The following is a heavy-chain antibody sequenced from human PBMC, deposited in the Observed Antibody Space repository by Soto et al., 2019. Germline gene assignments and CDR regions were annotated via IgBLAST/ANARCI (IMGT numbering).Heavy chain of an antibody. D-gene: IGHD2-2*01. CDR2: INPSGGST. V-gene: IGHV1-46*01. J-gene: IGHJ6*02. CDR1: GYTFTSYY. CDR3: ASDIVVVPAAMDRNYYHYGMDV. Sequence: ASVKVSCKASGYTFTSYYMHWVRQAPGQGLEWMGIINPSGGSTSYAQKFQGRVTMTRDTSTSTVYMELSSLRSEDTAVYYCASDIVVVPAAMDRNYYHYGMDVWGQGTTVTVSS.